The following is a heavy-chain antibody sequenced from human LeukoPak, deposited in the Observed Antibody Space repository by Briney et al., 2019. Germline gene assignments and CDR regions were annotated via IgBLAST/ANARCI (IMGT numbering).Heavy chain of an antibody. Sequence: GGSLRLSCAASGFTFSRYGMTWVRQAPGKGLEWVSTISDTGDSTYYADSVKGRFTISRDNSKNTLYLQMNCLRAEDTAIYYCARDERLLSFLKWGQGTPVTVSS. J-gene: IGHJ4*02. CDR1: GFTFSRYG. CDR2: ISDTGDST. V-gene: IGHV3-23*01. D-gene: IGHD3-3*01. CDR3: ARDERLLSFLK.